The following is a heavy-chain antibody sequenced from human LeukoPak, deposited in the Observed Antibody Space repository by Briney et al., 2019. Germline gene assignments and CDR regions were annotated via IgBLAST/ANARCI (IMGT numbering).Heavy chain of an antibody. CDR3: AKASGDLLLWFGELFDY. CDR2: ISGDGGST. Sequence: GGSLRLSCAASGFTFDDYAMHWVRQAPGKGLEWVSLISGDGGSTYYADSVKGRLTISRDNSKNSLYLQMNSLRTEDTALYYCAKASGDLLLWFGELFDYWGQGTLVTVSS. D-gene: IGHD3-10*01. J-gene: IGHJ4*02. CDR1: GFTFDDYA. V-gene: IGHV3-43*02.